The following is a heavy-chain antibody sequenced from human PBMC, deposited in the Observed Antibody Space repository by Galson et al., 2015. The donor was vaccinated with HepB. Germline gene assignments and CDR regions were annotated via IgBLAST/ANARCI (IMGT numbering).Heavy chain of an antibody. V-gene: IGHV1-24*01. J-gene: IGHJ4*02. CDR1: GYTLTELS. D-gene: IGHD3-10*01. CDR2: FDPEDGET. Sequence: SVKVSCKVSGYTLTELSMHWVRQAPGKGLEWMGGFDPEDGETIYAQKFQGRVTMTEDTSTDTAYMELSSLRSEDTAVYYCATVGMVQGVIDYWGQGTLVTVSS. CDR3: ATVGMVQGVIDY.